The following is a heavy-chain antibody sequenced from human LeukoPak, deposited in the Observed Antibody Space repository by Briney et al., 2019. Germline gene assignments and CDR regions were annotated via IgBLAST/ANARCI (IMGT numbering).Heavy chain of an antibody. D-gene: IGHD3-22*01. V-gene: IGHV3-21*04. CDR3: AKDPYDSSGYFDY. Sequence: GGSLRLSCAASGFTFSSYSMNWVRQAPGKGLEWVSSISSSRSYIYYADSVKGRFTISRDNAKNSLYLQMNSLRAEDTAVYYCAKDPYDSSGYFDYWGQGTLVTVSS. J-gene: IGHJ4*02. CDR2: ISSSRSYI. CDR1: GFTFSSYS.